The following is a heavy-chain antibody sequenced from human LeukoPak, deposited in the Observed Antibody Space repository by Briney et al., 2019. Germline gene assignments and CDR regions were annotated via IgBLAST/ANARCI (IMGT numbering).Heavy chain of an antibody. Sequence: GSVKVSCKASGYTFTSFGISWVRQATGQGLEWMGWMNPNSGNTGYAQKFQGRVTITRNTSISTAYMELSSLRSEDTAVYYCARSYKHRKSDYWGQGTLVTVSS. CDR3: ARSYKHRKSDY. V-gene: IGHV1-8*03. J-gene: IGHJ4*02. CDR2: MNPNSGNT. D-gene: IGHD1-14*01. CDR1: GYTFTSFG.